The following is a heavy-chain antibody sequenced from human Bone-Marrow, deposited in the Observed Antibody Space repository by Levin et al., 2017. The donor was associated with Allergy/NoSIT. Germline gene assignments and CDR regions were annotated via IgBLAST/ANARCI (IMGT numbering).Heavy chain of an antibody. CDR3: GGDSVVEPGGESYDNGMDV. V-gene: IGHV1-18*01. Sequence: ASVKVSCKASGYSLSSHGISWVRQAPGQGLEWMGWISDYNGKTDYADNFQGRLRMTTDRSTSTAYMELRSLRSDDTAVYYGGGDSVVEPGGESYDNGMDVWGQGTTVTVSS. J-gene: IGHJ6*01. CDR1: GYSLSSHG. D-gene: IGHD1-14*01. CDR2: ISDYNGKT.